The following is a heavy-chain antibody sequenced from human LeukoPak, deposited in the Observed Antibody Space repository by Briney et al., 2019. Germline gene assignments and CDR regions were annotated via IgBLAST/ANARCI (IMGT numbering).Heavy chain of an antibody. CDR2: ISSNGGST. Sequence: GGSLRLSCAASGFTFSSYAMHWVRQAPGKGLEYVSAISSNGGSTYYANSVKGRFTISRDNSKNTLYLQMGSLRAEDMAVCYCARMEEYYYYYGMDVWGQGTTVTVSS. CDR3: ARMEEYYYYYGMDV. CDR1: GFTFSSYA. J-gene: IGHJ6*02. V-gene: IGHV3-64*01. D-gene: IGHD3-3*01.